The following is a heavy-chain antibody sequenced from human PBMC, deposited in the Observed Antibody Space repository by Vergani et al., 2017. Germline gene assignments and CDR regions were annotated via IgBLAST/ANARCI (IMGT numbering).Heavy chain of an antibody. V-gene: IGHV3-30-3*01. J-gene: IGHJ4*02. CDR1: GFTFNSYA. CDR3: ARDVGYSSSWYQGHY. Sequence: QVQLVESGGGVVQPGRSLRLSCAASGFTFNSYAMHWVRQAPGKGLEWVAVISYDGSNKYYADSVKGRFTISRDNSKNTLYLQMNSLRAEDTAVYYCARDVGYSSSWYQGHYWGQGTLVTVSS. CDR2: ISYDGSNK. D-gene: IGHD6-13*01.